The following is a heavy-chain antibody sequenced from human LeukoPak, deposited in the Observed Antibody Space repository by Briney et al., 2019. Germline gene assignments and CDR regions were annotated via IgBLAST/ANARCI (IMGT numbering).Heavy chain of an antibody. Sequence: PGGSLRLSCAASGFTFSSYAMHWVRQAPGKGLEWVSSISGSAEKTYYADSVKGRFTISRGSSQKILNLQMNNLRVEDTAIYYCARGSTYDFWSGDALDVWGQGTMVTVAS. CDR1: GFTFSSYA. J-gene: IGHJ3*01. D-gene: IGHD3-3*01. CDR3: ARGSTYDFWSGDALDV. V-gene: IGHV3-23*01. CDR2: ISGSAEKT.